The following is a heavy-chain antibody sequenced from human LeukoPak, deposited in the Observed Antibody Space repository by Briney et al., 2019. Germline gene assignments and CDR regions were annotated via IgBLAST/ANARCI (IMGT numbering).Heavy chain of an antibody. D-gene: IGHD5-12*01. CDR1: GGSFSGYY. Sequence: PSETLSLTCAVYGGSFSGYYWSWIRQPPGKGLEWIGEINHSGGTNYNPSLKSRVTISVDTSKNQFSLKLSSVTAADTAVYYCARAGWLYFDYWGQGTLVTVSS. CDR2: INHSGGT. V-gene: IGHV4-34*01. CDR3: ARAGWLYFDY. J-gene: IGHJ4*02.